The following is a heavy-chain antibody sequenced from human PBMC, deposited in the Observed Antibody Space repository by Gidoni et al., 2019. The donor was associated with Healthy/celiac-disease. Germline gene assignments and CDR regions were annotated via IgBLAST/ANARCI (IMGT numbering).Heavy chain of an antibody. V-gene: IGHV3-64*01. J-gene: IGHJ3*02. CDR1: GFTFSSYA. Sequence: EVQLVESGGGLVQPGGSLRLSCAASGFTFSSYAMHWVRQAPGKGLEYVSAISSNGGSTYYANSVKGRFTISRDNSKNTLYLQMGSLRAEDMAVYYCAREGGNSGSYGAFDIWGQGTMVTVSS. CDR2: ISSNGGST. CDR3: AREGGNSGSYGAFDI. D-gene: IGHD1-26*01.